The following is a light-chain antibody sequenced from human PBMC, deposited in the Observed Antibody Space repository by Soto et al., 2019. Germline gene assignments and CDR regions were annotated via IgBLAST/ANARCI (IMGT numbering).Light chain of an antibody. CDR2: GAS. Sequence: EIVMTQSPATLSVSPGERATLSCRASQSVSSNLAWYQQKPGQAPRLLIYGASTRATGIPARFSGSGSGIEFTLTISSLQSEDFALYYCQQYNNWPRGTFGQGTKVDIK. CDR1: QSVSSN. J-gene: IGKJ1*01. CDR3: QQYNNWPRGT. V-gene: IGKV3-15*01.